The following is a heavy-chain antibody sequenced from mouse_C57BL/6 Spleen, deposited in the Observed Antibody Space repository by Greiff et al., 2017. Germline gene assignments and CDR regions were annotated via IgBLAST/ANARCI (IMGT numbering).Heavy chain of an antibody. CDR2: ISSGSSTI. CDR3: ARSYYYGSYFDY. V-gene: IGHV5-17*01. D-gene: IGHD1-1*01. J-gene: IGHJ2*01. Sequence: DVKLVESGGGLVKPGGSLKLSCAASGFTFSDYGMHWVRQAPEKGLEWVAYISSGSSTIYYADTVKGRFTISRDNAKNTLFLQMTSLRSEDTAMYYCARSYYYGSYFDYWGQGTTLTVSS. CDR1: GFTFSDYG.